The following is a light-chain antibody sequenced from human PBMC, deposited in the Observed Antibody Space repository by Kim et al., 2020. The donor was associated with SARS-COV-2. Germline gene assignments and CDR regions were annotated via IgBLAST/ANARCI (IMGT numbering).Light chain of an antibody. V-gene: IGKV1-9*01. Sequence: IQLTQSPSSLSASVGDRVTITCRASQGISSYLAWYQQKPREAPKLLMYAASTLQSGVPSRLSGSGSGTDFTLTISSLQPEDSATYYCQQLKTFPLTFGGGTKVDIK. CDR1: QGISSY. J-gene: IGKJ4*01. CDR3: QQLKTFPLT. CDR2: AAS.